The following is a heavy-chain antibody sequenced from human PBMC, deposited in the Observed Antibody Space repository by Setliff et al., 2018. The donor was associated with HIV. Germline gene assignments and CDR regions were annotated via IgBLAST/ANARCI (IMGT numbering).Heavy chain of an antibody. V-gene: IGHV4-34*01. CDR2: VYHSGSS. J-gene: IGHJ4*02. Sequence: GSLRLSCAASGFTFSSCSMNWVRQPPGKGPEWIGEVYHSGSSNYNPSLKSRVTISVDTSKKQFSLKLSSVTAADTAVYHCARVADSSGYYHLDYWGQGTLVTVSS. D-gene: IGHD3-22*01. CDR3: ARVADSSGYYHLDY. CDR1: GFTFSSCS.